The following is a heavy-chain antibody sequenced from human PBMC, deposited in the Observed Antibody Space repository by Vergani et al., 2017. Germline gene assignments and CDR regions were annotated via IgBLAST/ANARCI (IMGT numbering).Heavy chain of an antibody. V-gene: IGHV3-9*01. CDR2: ISWNSGSI. J-gene: IGHJ6*02. Sequence: EVQLVESGGGLVQPGRSLRLSCAASGFTFDDYAMHWVRQAPGKGLEWVSGISWNSGSIGYADSVKGRFTISRDNAKNSLYLQMNSLRAEDTAVYYCAGDMDIVVVPAAIGGMDVWGQGTTVTVSS. CDR1: GFTFDDYA. CDR3: AGDMDIVVVPAAIGGMDV. D-gene: IGHD2-2*03.